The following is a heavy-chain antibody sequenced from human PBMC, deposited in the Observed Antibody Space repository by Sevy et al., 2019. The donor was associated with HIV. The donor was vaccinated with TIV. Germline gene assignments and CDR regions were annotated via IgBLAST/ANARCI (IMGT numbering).Heavy chain of an antibody. D-gene: IGHD3-22*01. CDR2: IWYDGSNK. Sequence: GGSLRLSCAASGFTFSSYGMHWVRQAPGKGLEWVAVIWYDGSNKYYADSVKGRFTISRDNSKNTQYLQMNSLGAEDTAVYYCARDRDYYDSSGYYAYDYWGQGTLVTVSS. V-gene: IGHV3-33*01. CDR3: ARDRDYYDSSGYYAYDY. J-gene: IGHJ4*02. CDR1: GFTFSSYG.